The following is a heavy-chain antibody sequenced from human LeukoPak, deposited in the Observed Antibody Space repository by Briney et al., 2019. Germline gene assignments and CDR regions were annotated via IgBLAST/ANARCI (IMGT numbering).Heavy chain of an antibody. Sequence: GGSLRLSCAASGVTFSHHYMSWIRQAPGKGLEWISYITRSGAFYADSVKGRFTISRDNAKNSLYLQMNSLRVEDTAVYYCARDGDTTSKVDYLGQGTLVTVSS. CDR3: ARDGDTTSKVDY. J-gene: IGHJ4*02. CDR1: GVTFSHHY. V-gene: IGHV3-11*01. D-gene: IGHD7-27*01. CDR2: ITRSGA.